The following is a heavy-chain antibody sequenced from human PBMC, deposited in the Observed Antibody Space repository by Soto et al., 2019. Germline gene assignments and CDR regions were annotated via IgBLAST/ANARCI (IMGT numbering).Heavy chain of an antibody. Sequence: EVQLVESGGGLVQPGRSLRLSCAASGFTFDDYAMHWVRQAPGKGLEWVSGISWNSGSIGYADSVKGRFTISRDNAKNSLYLEMNRLRDEDTALYDCAKNAQKDCSYYMDVWGKGTTATVSS. V-gene: IGHV3-9*01. CDR3: AKNAQKDCSYYMDV. CDR1: GFTFDDYA. D-gene: IGHD2-15*01. CDR2: ISWNSGSI. J-gene: IGHJ6*03.